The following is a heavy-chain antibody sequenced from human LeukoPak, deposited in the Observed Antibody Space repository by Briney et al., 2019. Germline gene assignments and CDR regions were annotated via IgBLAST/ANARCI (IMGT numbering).Heavy chain of an antibody. CDR3: AKAASLSTVTTPLGY. D-gene: IGHD4-17*01. CDR2: ISWNSGIT. Sequence: SRGSLRLSCAASGFTFDDYAMHWVRQAPRKGLGWASGISWNSGITGSADSVKGRFTISRDNAKNSLYLQMNSLRAEDTALYYCAKAASLSTVTTPLGYWGQGTLVTVAS. J-gene: IGHJ4*02. CDR1: GFTFDDYA. V-gene: IGHV3-9*01.